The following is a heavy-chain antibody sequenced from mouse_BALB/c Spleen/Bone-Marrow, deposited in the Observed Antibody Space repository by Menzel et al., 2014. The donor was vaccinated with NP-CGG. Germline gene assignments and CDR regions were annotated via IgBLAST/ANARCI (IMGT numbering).Heavy chain of an antibody. CDR2: IRNKANGYTT. Sequence: EVKVVESGGGLVQPGGSLRLSCAPTGFTFTDYYMSWVRQPPGKALEWLGFIRNKANGYTTEYSASVKGRFTISRDNSQSILYLQLNTLRAEDSATYYCARYDVYYYFDYWGQGTTLTVSS. V-gene: IGHV7-3*02. CDR3: ARYDVYYYFDY. CDR1: GFTFTDYY. J-gene: IGHJ2*01. D-gene: IGHD2-3*01.